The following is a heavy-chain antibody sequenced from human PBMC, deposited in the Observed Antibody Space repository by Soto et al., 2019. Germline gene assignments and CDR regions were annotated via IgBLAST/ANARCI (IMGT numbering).Heavy chain of an antibody. CDR1: GGSISSYY. J-gene: IGHJ6*02. CDR2: IYYSGST. Sequence: PSETLSLTCTVSGGSISSYYWSWIRQPPGKGLKWIGYIYYSGSTNYNPSLKSRVTISVDTSKNQFSLKLSSVTAADTAVYYCARDSMVRGLSYGMDVWGQGTTVTVSS. V-gene: IGHV4-59*01. CDR3: ARDSMVRGLSYGMDV. D-gene: IGHD3-10*01.